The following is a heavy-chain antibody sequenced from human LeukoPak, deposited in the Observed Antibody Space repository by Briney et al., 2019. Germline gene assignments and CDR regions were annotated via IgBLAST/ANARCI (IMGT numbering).Heavy chain of an antibody. D-gene: IGHD1-14*01. Sequence: GGSLRLSCAASGFTVSSNYMSWVRQAPGKGLEWVSVIYSGGSTYYADSVKGRFTISRDNSKNTLYLQMNSLRAEDTAVYYCARDTGSEDMDVWGQGTTVTVSS. CDR3: ARDTGSEDMDV. J-gene: IGHJ6*02. CDR2: IYSGGST. CDR1: GFTVSSNY. V-gene: IGHV3-66*01.